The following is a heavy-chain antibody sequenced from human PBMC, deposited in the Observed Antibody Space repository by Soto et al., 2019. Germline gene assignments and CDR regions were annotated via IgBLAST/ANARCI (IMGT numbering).Heavy chain of an antibody. CDR3: AKGSKFTIFSPNDY. Sequence: VQLLESGGGLVQPGGSLGLSCAAFGFTFSTYAMAWVRQAPGKGLEWVSALSGNSGTTYSADSVKGRFTISRDNSRNTLYLQMSSLRADDTALYYCAKGSKFTIFSPNDYWGQGTLVTVSS. J-gene: IGHJ4*02. CDR1: GFTFSTYA. D-gene: IGHD3-3*01. V-gene: IGHV3-23*01. CDR2: LSGNSGTT.